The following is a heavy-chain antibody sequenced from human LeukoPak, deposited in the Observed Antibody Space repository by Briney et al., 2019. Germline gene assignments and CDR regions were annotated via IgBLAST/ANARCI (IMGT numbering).Heavy chain of an antibody. V-gene: IGHV4-30-4*08. J-gene: IGHJ4*02. CDR1: GGSISRADYY. CDR3: ARDSDFWSGYYYFDY. D-gene: IGHD3-3*01. CDR2: IYYSGST. Sequence: SQTLSLTCTVSGGSISRADYYWSWIRQPPGKGLEWIVYIYYSGSTYYNPSLKSRATISVDTSKNQFSLKLSSVTAADTAVYYCARDSDFWSGYYYFDYWGQGTLVTVSS.